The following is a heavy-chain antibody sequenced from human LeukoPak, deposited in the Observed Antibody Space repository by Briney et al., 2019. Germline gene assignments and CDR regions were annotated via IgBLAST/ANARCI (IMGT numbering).Heavy chain of an antibody. CDR2: MNPNSGNT. CDR3: ARGGIKYSGYDP. Sequence: ASVKVSCKASGYTFTSYDINWVRQATGQGLEWMGWMNPNSGNTGYARKFQGRVTMTRNTSISTAYMELSSLRSEDTAVYYCARGGIKYSGYDPWGQGTLVTVSS. V-gene: IGHV1-8*01. D-gene: IGHD5-12*01. J-gene: IGHJ5*02. CDR1: GYTFTSYD.